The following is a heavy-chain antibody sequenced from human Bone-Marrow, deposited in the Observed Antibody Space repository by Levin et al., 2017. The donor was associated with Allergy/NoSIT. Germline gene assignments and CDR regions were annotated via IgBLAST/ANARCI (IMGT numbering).Heavy chain of an antibody. D-gene: IGHD3-10*01. CDR3: AKDPRYYGSGSYTYNWFDP. Sequence: GESLKISCAASGFTFSSYAMSWVRQAPGKGLEWVSAISGSGGSTYYADSVKGRFTISRDNSKNTLYLQMNSLRAEDTAVYYCAKDPRYYGSGSYTYNWFDPWGQGTLVTVSS. V-gene: IGHV3-23*01. J-gene: IGHJ5*02. CDR1: GFTFSSYA. CDR2: ISGSGGST.